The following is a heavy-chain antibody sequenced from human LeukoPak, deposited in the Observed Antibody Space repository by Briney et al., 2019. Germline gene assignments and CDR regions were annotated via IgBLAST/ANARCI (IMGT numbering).Heavy chain of an antibody. V-gene: IGHV4-59*12. Sequence: SETLSLTCTVSGGSISSYYWSWIRQPPGKGLEWIGYIYYSGSTNYNPSLKSRVTISVDTSKNQFSLKLSSVTAADTAVYYCARGPYCSGGSCYTRRTYYYYGMDVWGQGTTVTVSS. J-gene: IGHJ6*02. CDR2: IYYSGST. CDR1: GGSISSYY. CDR3: ARGPYCSGGSCYTRRTYYYYGMDV. D-gene: IGHD2-15*01.